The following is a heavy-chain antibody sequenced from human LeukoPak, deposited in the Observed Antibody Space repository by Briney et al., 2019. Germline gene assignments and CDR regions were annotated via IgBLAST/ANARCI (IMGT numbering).Heavy chain of an antibody. D-gene: IGHD3-22*01. CDR2: IYHSGST. CDR1: GGSISSGGYS. CDR3: ASTYYYDSSGYYYSPAEYFQH. Sequence: SETLSLTCAVSGGSISSGGYSWSWIRQPPGKGLEWIGYIYHSGSTYYNPSLKSRVTISADRSKNQFSLKLSSVTAADTAVYYCASTYYYDSSGYYYSPAEYFQHWGQGTLVTVSS. V-gene: IGHV4-30-2*01. J-gene: IGHJ1*01.